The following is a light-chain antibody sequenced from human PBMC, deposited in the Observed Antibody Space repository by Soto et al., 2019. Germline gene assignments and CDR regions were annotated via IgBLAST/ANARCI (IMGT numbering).Light chain of an antibody. CDR2: GAS. J-gene: IGKJ1*01. CDR3: QQYNNWWT. Sequence: EIVMTQSPATLSVSPGERTTLSCRASQSVSSNLAWYQQKPGQAPRLLIYGASTRATGIPARFSGSGSGTKFTLTISSLQSEDFAGYYCQQYNNWWTFGQGTKVDIK. V-gene: IGKV3-15*01. CDR1: QSVSSN.